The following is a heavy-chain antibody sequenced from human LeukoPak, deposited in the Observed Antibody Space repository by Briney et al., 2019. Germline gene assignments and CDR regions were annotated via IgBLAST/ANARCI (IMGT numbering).Heavy chain of an antibody. CDR1: GFTFSNYW. V-gene: IGHV3-7*03. CDR2: IKQDGSEK. CDR3: TRGINDYESFDI. D-gene: IGHD4-17*01. Sequence: GGSLRLSCAASGFTFSNYWMSWVRQAPGKGLEWVANIKQDGSEKYYVDSVKGRFTISRDNAKNPLYLQMNSLRSEDTAVYYCTRGINDYESFDIWGQGTMVTVSS. J-gene: IGHJ3*02.